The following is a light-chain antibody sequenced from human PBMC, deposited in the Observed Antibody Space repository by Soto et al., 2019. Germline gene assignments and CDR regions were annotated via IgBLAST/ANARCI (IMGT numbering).Light chain of an antibody. Sequence: QSALTQPASVSGSPGQSITFSCTGTSSDVGAYNYVSWYQQHPGKAPKLIIFEVSNRPSGVSNRFSGSKSGNTASLTISGLQAEEEADYYCTSYTSISTLHVVFGGGTKLTVL. CDR1: SSDVGAYNY. CDR2: EVS. CDR3: TSYTSISTLHVV. J-gene: IGLJ2*01. V-gene: IGLV2-14*01.